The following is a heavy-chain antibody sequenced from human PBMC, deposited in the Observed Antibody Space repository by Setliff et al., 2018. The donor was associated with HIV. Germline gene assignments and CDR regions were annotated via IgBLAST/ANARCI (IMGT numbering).Heavy chain of an antibody. CDR1: GFTFSSHA. D-gene: IGHD3-16*02. J-gene: IGHJ4*02. CDR2: IKEDGSVT. CDR3: ASSPSWGTYRYGLDY. V-gene: IGHV3-7*01. Sequence: PGGSLRLSCAASGFTFSSHALHWVRQAPGKGLEFVANIKEDGSVTNYADSVKGRFTISRDNAKNSLYLQMNSLRDEDAAVYYCASSPSWGTYRYGLDYWGQGTLVTVSS.